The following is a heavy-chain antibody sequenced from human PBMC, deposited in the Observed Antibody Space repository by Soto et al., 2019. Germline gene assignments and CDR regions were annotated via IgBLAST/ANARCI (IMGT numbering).Heavy chain of an antibody. Sequence: EVQLVESGGGLVKPGGSLRLSCAASGFTFSSYSMNWVRQAPGKGLEWVSSISSSSSYIYYADSVKGRFTISRDNAKNSLYLQMNRLRAEDTAVYYCARPYGDAVFSFDYWGQGTLATVSS. CDR1: GFTFSSYS. CDR3: ARPYGDAVFSFDY. D-gene: IGHD4-17*01. J-gene: IGHJ4*02. V-gene: IGHV3-21*01. CDR2: ISSSSSYI.